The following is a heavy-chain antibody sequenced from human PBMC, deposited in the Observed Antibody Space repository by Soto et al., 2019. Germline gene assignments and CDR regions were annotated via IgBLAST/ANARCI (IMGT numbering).Heavy chain of an antibody. CDR3: ARGVYIVVVVAATHPYYYYMDV. CDR2: FDPEDGET. V-gene: IGHV1-24*01. CDR1: GYTLTELS. D-gene: IGHD2-15*01. Sequence: ASVKVSCKVSGYTLTELSMHWVRQAPGKGLEWMGGFDPEDGETIYAQKFQGRVTMTEDTSTDTAYMELSSVTAADTAVYYCARGVYIVVVVAATHPYYYYMDVWGKGTTVTVSS. J-gene: IGHJ6*03.